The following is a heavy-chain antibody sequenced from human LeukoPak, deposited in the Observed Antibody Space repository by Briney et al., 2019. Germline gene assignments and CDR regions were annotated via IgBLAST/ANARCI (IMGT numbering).Heavy chain of an antibody. D-gene: IGHD3-9*01. CDR3: AKDRVLTGYYSAYYYYGMDV. CDR1: GFTFSSYG. Sequence: GGSLRLSCAASGFTFSSYGMHWVRQAPGKGLEWVAVISYDGSNKYYADSVKGRFTISRDNSKNTLYLQMNSLRAEDTAVYYCAKDRVLTGYYSAYYYYGMDVWGQGTTVTVSS. V-gene: IGHV3-30*18. J-gene: IGHJ6*02. CDR2: ISYDGSNK.